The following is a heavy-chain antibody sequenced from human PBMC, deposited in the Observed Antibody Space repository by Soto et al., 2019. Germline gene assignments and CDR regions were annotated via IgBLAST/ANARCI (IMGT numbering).Heavy chain of an antibody. CDR1: GGSISSGGYY. Sequence: QVQLQGSGPGLVKPSQTLSLTCTVSGGSISSGGYYWSWIRQHPGKGLEWIGYIYYSGSTYYNPSLKSRVTISVDTSKNQFSLKLSSVTAADTAVYYCARSPYSSSYYYYYYYGMDVWGQGTTVTVSS. V-gene: IGHV4-31*03. CDR2: IYYSGST. J-gene: IGHJ6*02. CDR3: ARSPYSSSYYYYYYYGMDV. D-gene: IGHD6-6*01.